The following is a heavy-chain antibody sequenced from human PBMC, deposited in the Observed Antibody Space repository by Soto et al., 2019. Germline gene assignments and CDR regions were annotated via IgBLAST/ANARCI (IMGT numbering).Heavy chain of an antibody. V-gene: IGHV1-46*01. Sequence: ASVKVSCKASGYTFTGYYMHWVRRAPGQGLEWMGIINPSGGSTSYAQKFQGRVTMTRDTSTSIVYMELSSLRSEDTAVYYCARDRFYYYDSSGYLTPSWAFDIWGQGTMVTVSS. CDR1: GYTFTGYY. J-gene: IGHJ3*02. D-gene: IGHD3-22*01. CDR2: INPSGGST. CDR3: ARDRFYYYDSSGYLTPSWAFDI.